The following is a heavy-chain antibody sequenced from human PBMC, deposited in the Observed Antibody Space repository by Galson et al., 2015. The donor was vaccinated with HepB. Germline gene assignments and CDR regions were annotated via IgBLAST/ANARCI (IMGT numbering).Heavy chain of an antibody. J-gene: IGHJ6*02. Sequence: QSGAEVKKPGESLKISCKGSGYSFTTYWIGWVRQMPGKGLEWMGIIYPGDSNTRYSPSFQGQVTISADKSISTAYLQWSSLKASDTAMYNCARHSRPQVGNFLYYSYSGMDVWGQGTTVTVSS. D-gene: IGHD2/OR15-2a*01. V-gene: IGHV5-51*01. CDR1: GYSFTTYW. CDR3: ARHSRPQVGNFLYYSYSGMDV. CDR2: IYPGDSNT.